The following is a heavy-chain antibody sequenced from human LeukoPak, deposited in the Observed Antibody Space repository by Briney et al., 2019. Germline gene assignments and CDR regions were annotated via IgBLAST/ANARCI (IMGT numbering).Heavy chain of an antibody. CDR3: AKGPPEYCSGGSCHSGRNWIDP. J-gene: IGHJ5*02. CDR1: GYIFTGYY. Sequence: GASVKVSCKASGYIFTGYYLHWVRQAPGQGLEWVGWINSNNGDTRYAQSFQGRVNMTRDTSISTAYMALSRLRSDDTAVYYCAKGPPEYCSGGSCHSGRNWIDPWGQGTLVTVSS. V-gene: IGHV1-2*02. D-gene: IGHD2-15*01. CDR2: INSNNGDT.